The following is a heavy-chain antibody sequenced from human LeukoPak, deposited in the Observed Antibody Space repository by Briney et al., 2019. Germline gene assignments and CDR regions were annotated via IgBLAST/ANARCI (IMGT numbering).Heavy chain of an antibody. V-gene: IGHV1-18*01. Sequence: EASVTASCKASGYTFTSYGISWVRQAPGQGLEWMGWISAYNGNTNYAQKLQGRVTMTTDTSTSTAYMELRSLRSDDTAVYYCAKFMITFGGVIPPDYWGQGTLVTVSS. J-gene: IGHJ4*02. D-gene: IGHD3-16*02. CDR3: AKFMITFGGVIPPDY. CDR2: ISAYNGNT. CDR1: GYTFTSYG.